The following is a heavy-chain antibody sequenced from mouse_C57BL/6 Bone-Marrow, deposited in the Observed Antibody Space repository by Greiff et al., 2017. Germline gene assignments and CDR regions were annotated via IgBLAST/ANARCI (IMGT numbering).Heavy chain of an antibody. D-gene: IGHD2-13*01. CDR1: GFTFSSYG. CDR3: ARRYGERMDY. Sequence: EVQRVESGGDFVKPGGSLKLSCAASGFTFSSYGMSWVRQTPDQRLEWVATISSGGSYTYYPDSVKGRFTITRDKAKNTLYLQMSSLKSEDTAMYYYARRYGERMDYWGQGTSVTVSA. CDR2: ISSGGSYT. J-gene: IGHJ4*01. V-gene: IGHV5-6*01.